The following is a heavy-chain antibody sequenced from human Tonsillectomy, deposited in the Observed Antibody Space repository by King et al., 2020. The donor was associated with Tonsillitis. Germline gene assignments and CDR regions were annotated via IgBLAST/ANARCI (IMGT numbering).Heavy chain of an antibody. CDR3: ALGYCTGGSCYPDWYFDL. V-gene: IGHV1-69*12. CDR1: GGTFSSFG. CDR2: IIPIFGTP. Sequence: QLVQSGAEVKKPGSSVKVSCKASGGTFSSFGISWVRQAPGQGLEWMGGIIPIFGTPNYAQKFQGRVTISAEESTSTAHMELSSLTSEDTAVYYCALGYCTGGSCYPDWYFDLWGRGTQVTVSS. J-gene: IGHJ2*01. D-gene: IGHD2-15*01.